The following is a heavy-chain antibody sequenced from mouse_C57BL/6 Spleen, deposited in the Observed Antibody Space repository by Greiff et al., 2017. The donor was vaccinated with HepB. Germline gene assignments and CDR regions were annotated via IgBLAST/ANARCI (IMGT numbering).Heavy chain of an antibody. CDR2: ISSGSSTI. V-gene: IGHV5-17*01. CDR1: GFTFSDYG. CDR3: ARDYGSRRDYYAMDY. J-gene: IGHJ4*01. D-gene: IGHD1-1*01. Sequence: EVMLVESGGGLVKPGGSLKLSCAASGFTFSDYGMHWVRQAPEKGLEWVAYISSGSSTIYYADTVKGRFTISRDNAKNTLFLQMTSLRSEDTAMYYCARDYGSRRDYYAMDYWGQGTSVTVSS.